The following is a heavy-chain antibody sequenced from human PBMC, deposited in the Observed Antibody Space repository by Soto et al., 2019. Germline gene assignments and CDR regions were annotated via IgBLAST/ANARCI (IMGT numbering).Heavy chain of an antibody. Sequence: GGSLRLSCAASGFTFSSYGMHWVRQAPGKGLEWVAVISYDGSNKYYADSVKGRFTISRDNSKNKLYLQMNSLRAEDTAVYYCAKNGGSSCPDYWGQGTLVTVSS. D-gene: IGHD6-13*01. CDR2: ISYDGSNK. CDR3: AKNGGSSCPDY. V-gene: IGHV3-30*18. J-gene: IGHJ4*02. CDR1: GFTFSSYG.